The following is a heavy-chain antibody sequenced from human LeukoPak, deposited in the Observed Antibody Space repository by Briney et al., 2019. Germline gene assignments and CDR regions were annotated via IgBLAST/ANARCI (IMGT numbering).Heavy chain of an antibody. CDR3: VKDGGYSGYETFGY. J-gene: IGHJ4*02. D-gene: IGHD5-12*01. V-gene: IGHV3-64D*06. CDR2: ISSNGGST. CDR1: GFTFSRYA. Sequence: GGSLRLSCSASGFTFSRYAMHSVRQAPGKGLEYVSAISSNGGSTYYADSVKGRFTISRDNSKNTLYLQMSSLRAEDTAVYYCVKDGGYSGYETFGYWGQGTLVTVSS.